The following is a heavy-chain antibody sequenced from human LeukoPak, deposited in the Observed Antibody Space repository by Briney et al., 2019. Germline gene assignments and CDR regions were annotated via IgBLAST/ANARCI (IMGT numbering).Heavy chain of an antibody. CDR2: IYSGAST. D-gene: IGHD5-18*01. V-gene: IGHV3-53*01. J-gene: IGHJ6*02. CDR3: ASARYSRYYYAMDV. CDR1: GFTVSSNY. Sequence: PGGSLRLSCAASGFTVSSNYMSWVRQARGKGLEGVGVIYSGASTYYAASVKRPFTISRDNSKNTLSLQMTSLRAEDTAVYYCASARYSRYYYAMDVWGHGTTVTVSS.